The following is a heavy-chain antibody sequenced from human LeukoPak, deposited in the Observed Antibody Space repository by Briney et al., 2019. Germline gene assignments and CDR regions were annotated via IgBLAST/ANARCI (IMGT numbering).Heavy chain of an antibody. CDR1: GFTFSSYA. V-gene: IGHV3-23*01. Sequence: PGGSLRLSCAASGFTFSSYAMSWVRQAPGKGLEWVSAISGSGGSTYYADSVKGRFTISRDNSKNTLYLQMNSLRAEDTAVYYCARDIVATMGYFDYWGQGTLVTVSS. CDR3: ARDIVATMGYFDY. CDR2: ISGSGGST. D-gene: IGHD5-12*01. J-gene: IGHJ4*02.